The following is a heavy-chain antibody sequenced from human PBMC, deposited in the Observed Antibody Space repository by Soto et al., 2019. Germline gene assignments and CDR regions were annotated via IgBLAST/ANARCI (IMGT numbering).Heavy chain of an antibody. CDR3: ARDAPYYEASRMDV. CDR1: GIPVSSNY. J-gene: IGHJ6*02. CDR2: LHSGGDT. Sequence: EVQLVESGGGLVQPGGSLRLSCVASGIPVSSNYMTWVRQAPGNGLEWVSVLHSGGDTYYANSVKGRFTISRHDPTTTLFLPMNRLTADDTAVYYCARDAPYYEASRMDVLGQGPTVTFSS. D-gene: IGHD3-3*01. V-gene: IGHV3-53*04.